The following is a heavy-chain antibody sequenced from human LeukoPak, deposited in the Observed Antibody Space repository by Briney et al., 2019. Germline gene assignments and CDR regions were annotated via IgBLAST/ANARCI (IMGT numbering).Heavy chain of an antibody. D-gene: IGHD6-13*01. CDR2: IIPIFGTA. Sequence: GASVKVSCKASGYTFTGYYMHWVRQAPGQGLEWMGGIIPIFGTANYAQKFQGRVTITADKSTSTAYMELSSLRSEDTAVYYCATTPAYSSSWTIVPYYYYYMDVWGKGTTVTVSS. CDR3: ATTPAYSSSWTIVPYYYYYMDV. J-gene: IGHJ6*03. CDR1: GYTFTGYY. V-gene: IGHV1-69*06.